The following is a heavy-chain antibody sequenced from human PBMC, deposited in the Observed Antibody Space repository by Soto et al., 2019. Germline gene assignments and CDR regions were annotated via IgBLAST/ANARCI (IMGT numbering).Heavy chain of an antibody. J-gene: IGHJ4*02. V-gene: IGHV4-59*08. D-gene: IGHD1-26*01. CDR2: IFYSGST. CDR1: DGSISSYY. CDR3: ARWSLPPGGANKLGFDY. Sequence: PSETLSLTCTVSDGSISSYYWGWIRQPPGKGPEWIGYIFYSGSTNYNPSLKSRVTISVDTSKNQFSLKLSSVTAADTAVYYCARWSLPPGGANKLGFDYWGQGTLVTVSS.